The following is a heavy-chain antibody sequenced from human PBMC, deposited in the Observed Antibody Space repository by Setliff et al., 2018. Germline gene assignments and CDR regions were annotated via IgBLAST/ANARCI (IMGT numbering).Heavy chain of an antibody. Sequence: ASVKVSCKASGYTFTSYYMHWVRQAPGQGLEWMGIINPSGGSTSYAQKFQGRVTMTRDTSTSTVYMELSSLRSEDTAVYYCARVIGGIRSHLASLDYWGQGTLVTVSS. V-gene: IGHV1-46*01. CDR1: GYTFTSYY. D-gene: IGHD2-15*01. CDR2: INPSGGST. CDR3: ARVIGGIRSHLASLDY. J-gene: IGHJ4*02.